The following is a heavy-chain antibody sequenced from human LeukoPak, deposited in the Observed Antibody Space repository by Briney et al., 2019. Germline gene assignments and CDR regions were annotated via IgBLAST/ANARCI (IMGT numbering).Heavy chain of an antibody. Sequence: PSETLSLTCTVSGGSISSSSYYWGWIRQPPGKGLEWIGSIYYSGSTYYNPSLKSRVTISVDTSKNQFSLKLNSVTAADTAVYYCARELPRYSSSSQSDYWGQGTLVTVSS. V-gene: IGHV4-39*07. D-gene: IGHD6-6*01. J-gene: IGHJ4*02. CDR2: IYYSGST. CDR3: ARELPRYSSSSQSDY. CDR1: GGSISSSSYY.